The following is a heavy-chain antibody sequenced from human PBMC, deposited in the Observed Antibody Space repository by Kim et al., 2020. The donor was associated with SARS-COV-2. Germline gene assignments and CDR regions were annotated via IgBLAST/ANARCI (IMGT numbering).Heavy chain of an antibody. D-gene: IGHD3-22*01. J-gene: IGHJ2*01. CDR3: ARDRDSSGYYDL. CDR2: IYYSGST. CDR1: GGSISSGGYY. Sequence: SETLSLTCTVSGGSISSGGYYWSWIRQHPGKGLEWIGYIYYSGSTYYNPSLKSRVTISVDTSKNQFSLKLSSVTAADTAVYYCARDRDSSGYYDLWGRGTLVTVSS. V-gene: IGHV4-31*03.